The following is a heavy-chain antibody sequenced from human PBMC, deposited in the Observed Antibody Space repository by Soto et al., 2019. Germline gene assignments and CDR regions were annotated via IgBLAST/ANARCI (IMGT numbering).Heavy chain of an antibody. Sequence: GGSLRLSCAASGFTFSSYSMNWVRQAPGKGLEWVSSISSSSSYIYYADSVKGRFTISRDNAKNSLYLQMNSLRAEDTAVYYCARGALRNIPRAFDIWGQGTMVTVSS. J-gene: IGHJ3*02. CDR1: GFTFSSYS. CDR3: ARGALRNIPRAFDI. CDR2: ISSSSSYI. D-gene: IGHD3-10*01. V-gene: IGHV3-21*01.